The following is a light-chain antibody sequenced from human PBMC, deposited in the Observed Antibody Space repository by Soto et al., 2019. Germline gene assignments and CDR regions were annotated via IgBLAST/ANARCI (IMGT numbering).Light chain of an antibody. Sequence: QSALTQPASVSGSPGQSITSSCTGTSSDVGGYNYVSWYQQHPGKAPKLMIYEVSNRPSGLSNRFSGSKSGNTASLTIFGLQAEDEADYYCSSYTSSSTYVFGTGTKLTVL. V-gene: IGLV2-14*01. CDR3: SSYTSSSTYV. CDR2: EVS. CDR1: SSDVGGYNY. J-gene: IGLJ1*01.